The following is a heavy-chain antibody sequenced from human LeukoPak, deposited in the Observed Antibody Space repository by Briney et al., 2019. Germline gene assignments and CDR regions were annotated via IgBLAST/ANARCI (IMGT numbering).Heavy chain of an antibody. V-gene: IGHV4-34*01. CDR3: ARAVRYSSSWFDY. CDR1: GGSISGYY. CDR2: INHSGST. Sequence: PSETLSLTCTVSGGSISGYYWSWIRQPPGKGLEWIGEINHSGSTNYNPSLKSRVTISVDTSKNQFSLKLSSVTAADTAVYYCARAVRYSSSWFDYWGQGTLVTVSS. J-gene: IGHJ4*02. D-gene: IGHD6-13*01.